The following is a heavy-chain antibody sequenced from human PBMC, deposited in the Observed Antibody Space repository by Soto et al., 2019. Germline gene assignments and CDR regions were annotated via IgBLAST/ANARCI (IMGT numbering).Heavy chain of an antibody. CDR3: AIDLRYCSGGSCGGMDV. D-gene: IGHD2-15*01. Sequence: EVQLVESGGGLVQPGRSLRLSCASSGFTFGDYAMHWVRQAPGKGLQWGTGIIWNIGSIGYADSVKGPFTISRVNAKNYLVLQMNSRRAEETAFYYFAIDLRYCSGGSCGGMDVCSKGTTVTVSS. CDR2: IIWNIGSI. J-gene: IGHJ6*04. CDR1: GFTFGDYA. V-gene: IGHV3-9*01.